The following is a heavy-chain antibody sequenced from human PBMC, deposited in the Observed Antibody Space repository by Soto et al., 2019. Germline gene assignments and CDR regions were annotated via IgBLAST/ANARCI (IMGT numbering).Heavy chain of an antibody. V-gene: IGHV3-23*01. CDR2: ISGSGGST. CDR1: GFTFSSYA. Sequence: GGSLRLSCAASGFTFSSYAMSWVRQAPGKGLEWVSAISGSGGSTYYADSVKGRFTISRDNSKNTLYLQMNSLRAEDTAVYYCAGYYDFWSGYYRFDYWGQGTLVTVSS. CDR3: AGYYDFWSGYYRFDY. J-gene: IGHJ4*02. D-gene: IGHD3-3*01.